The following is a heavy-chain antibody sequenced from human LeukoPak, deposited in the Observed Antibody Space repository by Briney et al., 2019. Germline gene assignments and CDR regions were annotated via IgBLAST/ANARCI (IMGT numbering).Heavy chain of an antibody. D-gene: IGHD2-2*01. CDR3: ARDQLGYCRSTSCYPYYYGMDV. CDR1: GGSISSYY. CDR2: IYYSGST. J-gene: IGHJ6*02. Sequence: SETLSLTCTVSGGSISSYYWSWIRQPPGKGLEWIGYIYYSGSTNYNPSLKSRVTISVDTSKNQFSLKLSSVTAADTAVYYCARDQLGYCRSTSCYPYYYGMDVWGQGTTVTVSS. V-gene: IGHV4-59*01.